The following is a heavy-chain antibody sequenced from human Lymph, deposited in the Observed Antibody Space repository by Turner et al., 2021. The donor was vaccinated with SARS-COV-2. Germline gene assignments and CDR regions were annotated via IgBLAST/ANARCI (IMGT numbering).Heavy chain of an antibody. D-gene: IGHD2-21*02. J-gene: IGHJ5*02. V-gene: IGHV4-59*01. CDR2: IFYRGST. CDR3: ARQTVNNWVDP. CDR1: GGSMNNNY. Sequence: QVQLQESGPRLVKPLETLSLTCTVSGGSMNNNYWSWIRPPPGKRLELIGFIFYRGSTNYNPSLKSRVTISVDTSENQFSLKLTSVTAADTAIYYCARQTVNNWVDPWGQGTLVTVSS.